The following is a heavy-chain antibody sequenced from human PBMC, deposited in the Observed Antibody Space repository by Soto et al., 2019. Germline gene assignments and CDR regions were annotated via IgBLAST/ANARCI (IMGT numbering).Heavy chain of an antibody. CDR1: GGSISSYY. D-gene: IGHD5-12*01. J-gene: IGHJ6*03. CDR3: ARGQVATTQGDYYYYMDV. V-gene: IGHV4-59*01. CDR2: IYYSGST. Sequence: SETLSLTCTVSGGSISSYYWSWIRQPPGKGLEWIGYIYYSGSTNYNPSLKSRVTISVGTCKNQFSLKLSSVTAADTAVYYCARGQVATTQGDYYYYMDVWGKGTTVTVSS.